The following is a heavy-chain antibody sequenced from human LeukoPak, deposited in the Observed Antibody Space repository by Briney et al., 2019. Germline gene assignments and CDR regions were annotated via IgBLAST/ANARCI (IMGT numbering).Heavy chain of an antibody. CDR1: GYSISSGYY. J-gene: IGHJ4*02. CDR3: ARDRLTVVRGEFDY. CDR2: IYYSGST. D-gene: IGHD3-10*01. V-gene: IGHV4-38-2*02. Sequence: PSETLSLTCTVSGYSISSGYYWGWIRQPPGKGLEWIGSIYYSGSTYYNPSLKSRVTISVDTSKNQFSLKLSSVTASDTAVYYCARDRLTVVRGEFDYWGQGTLVTVSS.